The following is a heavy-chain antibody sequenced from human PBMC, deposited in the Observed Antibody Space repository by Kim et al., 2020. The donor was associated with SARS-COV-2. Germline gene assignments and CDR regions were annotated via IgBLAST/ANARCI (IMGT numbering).Heavy chain of an antibody. CDR1: GFTFSDYY. CDR2: ISSSGSTI. D-gene: IGHD3-16*01. Sequence: GGSLRLSCAASGFTFSDYYMSWIRQAPGKGLEWVSYISSSGSTIYYADSVKGRFTISRDNAKNSLYLQMNSLRAEDTAVYYCARECLPPNYDYVWGIHGMDVWGQGTTVTVSS. CDR3: ARECLPPNYDYVWGIHGMDV. V-gene: IGHV3-11*01. J-gene: IGHJ6*02.